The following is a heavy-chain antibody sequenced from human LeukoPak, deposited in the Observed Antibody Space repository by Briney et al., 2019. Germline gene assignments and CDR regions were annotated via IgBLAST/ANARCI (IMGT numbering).Heavy chain of an antibody. J-gene: IGHJ6*03. CDR1: GYSFTSYW. CDR2: IYPGDFDT. D-gene: IGHD3-3*01. Sequence: GGAXKISCKGSGYSFTSYWIGWVRQMPGKGLEGMGIIYPGDFDTRYSPSFQGQVTISADKSISTAYLQWSSLKASDTAMYYCARHGDFWSGYRYYMYVWGKGTTVTVSS. CDR3: ARHGDFWSGYRYYMYV. V-gene: IGHV5-51*01.